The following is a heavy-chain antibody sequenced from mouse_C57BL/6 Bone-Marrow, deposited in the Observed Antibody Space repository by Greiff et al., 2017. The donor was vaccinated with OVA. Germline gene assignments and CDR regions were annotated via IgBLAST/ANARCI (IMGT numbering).Heavy chain of an antibody. CDR3: ARQYYGGSDY. CDR1: GFTFSSYG. CDR2: ISSGGSYT. J-gene: IGHJ2*01. Sequence: EVQLVESGGDLVKPGGSLKLSCAASGFTFSSYGMSWVRQTPDKRLEWVATISSGGSYTYYPDSVKGRFTISRDNAKNTLYLQISSLKSEDTAMYYCARQYYGGSDYWGQGTTLTVSS. V-gene: IGHV5-6*01. D-gene: IGHD1-1*01.